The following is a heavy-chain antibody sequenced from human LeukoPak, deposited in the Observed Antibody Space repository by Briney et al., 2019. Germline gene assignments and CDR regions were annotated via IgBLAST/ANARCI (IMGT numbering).Heavy chain of an antibody. D-gene: IGHD2-2*01. J-gene: IGHJ6*03. CDR2: ISSNGGST. CDR3: ARGYQDIVVVPAANARYYYYYYMDV. V-gene: IGHV3-64*01. CDR1: GFTFSSYA. Sequence: GGSLRLSCAASGFTFSSYAMHWVRQAPGKGLEYFSAISSNGGSTYYANSAKGRFTIYRDNSKNTLYLQMGSLRAEDMAVYYCARGYQDIVVVPAANARYYYYYYMDVWGKGTTVTVSS.